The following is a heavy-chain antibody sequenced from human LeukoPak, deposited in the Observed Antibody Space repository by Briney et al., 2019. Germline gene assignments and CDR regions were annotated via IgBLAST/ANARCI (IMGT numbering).Heavy chain of an antibody. Sequence: SETLSLTCAVYSGSFSGYYWSWIRQPPRKGLEWIGEVNHSGSSSYNPSLKTRVTISLDTSKTQFSLKLISVTAADTAVYYCARRAYCSGGTCHPALFGYYGVDVWGQGTTVTVS. J-gene: IGHJ6*02. V-gene: IGHV4-34*01. CDR2: VNHSGSS. D-gene: IGHD2-15*01. CDR3: ARRAYCSGGTCHPALFGYYGVDV. CDR1: SGSFSGYY.